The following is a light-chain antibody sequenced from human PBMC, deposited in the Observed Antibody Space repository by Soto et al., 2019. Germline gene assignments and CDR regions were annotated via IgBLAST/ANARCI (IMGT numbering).Light chain of an antibody. CDR3: LQRTDWPPVYT. CDR2: DVS. V-gene: IGKV3-11*01. J-gene: IGKJ2*01. CDR1: QSISSF. Sequence: ETVLTQSPGTLSLSPGERATLSCRASQSISSFLAWYQQKPGQPPRLLIYDVSNRAAGIPARFSGSGTGTDFTLTISSLEPEDFAVYHCLQRTDWPPVYTFGLGTKVDIK.